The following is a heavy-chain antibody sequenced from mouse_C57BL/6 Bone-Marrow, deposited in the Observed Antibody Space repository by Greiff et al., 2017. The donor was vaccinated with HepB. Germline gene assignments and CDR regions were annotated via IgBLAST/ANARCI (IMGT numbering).Heavy chain of an antibody. CDR2: ISSGSSTF. CDR3: AYDYDGAWFAY. CDR1: GFTFSDYG. Sequence: EVQGVESGGGLVKPGGSLKLSCAASGFTFSDYGMHWVRQAPEKGLEWVAYISSGSSTFYYADTVKGRFTISRDNAKNTLFLQMTSLRSEDTAMYYCAYDYDGAWFAYWGQGTLVTVSA. V-gene: IGHV5-17*01. D-gene: IGHD2-4*01. J-gene: IGHJ3*01.